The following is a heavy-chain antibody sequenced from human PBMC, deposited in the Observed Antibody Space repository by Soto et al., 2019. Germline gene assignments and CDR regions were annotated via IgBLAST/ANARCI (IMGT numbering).Heavy chain of an antibody. Sequence: SETLSLTCTVSGGSISSYYWSWIRQPPGKGLEWIGYIYYSGSTNYNPSLKSRVTISVDTSKNQFSLKLSSVTAADTAVYYCAESVDTAMVFDYWGQGTLVTVSS. D-gene: IGHD5-18*01. J-gene: IGHJ4*02. CDR2: IYYSGST. CDR3: AESVDTAMVFDY. V-gene: IGHV4-59*01. CDR1: GGSISSYY.